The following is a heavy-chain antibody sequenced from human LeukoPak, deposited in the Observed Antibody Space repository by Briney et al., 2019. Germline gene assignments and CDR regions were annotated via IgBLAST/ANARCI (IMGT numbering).Heavy chain of an antibody. Sequence: GGSLRLSCAASGFTFSNYNMNWVRQAPGKGLEWVSYISSSSSTIHYAESVKGRFTISRDNARNSLYLQMNSLRAEDMAVYYCARDFLEDDYWGQGTLVTASS. V-gene: IGHV3-48*01. CDR2: ISSSSSTI. CDR3: ARDFLEDDY. CDR1: GFTFSNYN. J-gene: IGHJ4*02. D-gene: IGHD3-3*01.